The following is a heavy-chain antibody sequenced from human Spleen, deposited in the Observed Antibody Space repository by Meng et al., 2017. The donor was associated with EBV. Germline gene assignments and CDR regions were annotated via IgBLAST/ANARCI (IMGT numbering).Heavy chain of an antibody. CDR3: VSTAGQSTTWRYFDL. D-gene: IGHD1-1*01. CDR2: VYNSGTP. J-gene: IGHJ4*02. V-gene: IGHV4-4*02. Sequence: HPQASVTGRGKPSGTLSLTCSCAGGPITHRTLWSWVRQTPGKGLDWIGGVYNSGTPNYNPSLKSRVAISVDKSSNKFSLHLTSVTAADTAVYYCVSTAGQSTTWRYFDLWGRGTLVTVSS. CDR1: GGPITHRTL.